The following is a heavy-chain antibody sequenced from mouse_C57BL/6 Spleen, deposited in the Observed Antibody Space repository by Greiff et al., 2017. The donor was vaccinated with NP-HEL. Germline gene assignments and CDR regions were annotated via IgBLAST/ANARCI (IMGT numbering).Heavy chain of an antibody. V-gene: IGHV1-55*01. CDR2: IYPGSGST. D-gene: IGHD2-3*01. Sequence: QVQLQQPGAELVKPGASVKMSCKASGYTFTSYWITWVKQRPGQGLEWIGDIYPGSGSTNYNEKFKSKATLTVDTSSSPAYMQLSSLTAEDSAVYYGARGVYRLDYWGQGTTLTVSS. J-gene: IGHJ2*01. CDR3: ARGVYRLDY. CDR1: GYTFTSYW.